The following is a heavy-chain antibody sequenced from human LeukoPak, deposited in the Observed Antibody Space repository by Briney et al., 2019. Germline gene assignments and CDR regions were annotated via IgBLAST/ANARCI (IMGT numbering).Heavy chain of an antibody. J-gene: IGHJ4*02. V-gene: IGHV3-30*02. D-gene: IGHD2-2*02. CDR1: GFTFNSYG. CDR2: IQYDGSYK. Sequence: GESLRLSCAPSGFTFNSYGMHWVRQAPGKGLGWVAFIQYDGSYKFYADSVQGRFSFSRDNSKNTLFLQMNSLRAEDTALYYCAKTSDQLLYSKFDFWGQGTLVTVSS. CDR3: AKTSDQLLYSKFDF.